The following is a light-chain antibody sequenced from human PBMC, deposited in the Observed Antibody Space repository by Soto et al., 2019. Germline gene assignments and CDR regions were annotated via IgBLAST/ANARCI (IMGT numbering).Light chain of an antibody. CDR2: DGS. V-gene: IGKV3-11*01. CDR1: QSISAY. J-gene: IGKJ3*01. Sequence: EIVLTQSPATLSFSPGERCIRDCRTSQSISAYLAWYQQKPGLPPRLLIYDGSNRATGVPARFSGSGSGTDFTLTISSLEPEDIAVYYCQQRANGVTFGPGTKVDNK. CDR3: QQRANGVT.